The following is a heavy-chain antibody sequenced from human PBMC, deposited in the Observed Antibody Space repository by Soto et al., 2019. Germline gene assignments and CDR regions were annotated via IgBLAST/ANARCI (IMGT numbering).Heavy chain of an antibody. CDR1: GGSISSYY. CDR3: ARDHSSGWYRGYYYGMDV. D-gene: IGHD6-19*01. CDR2: IYYSGST. Sequence: KASETLSLTCTVSGGSISSYYWSWIRQPPGKGLEWIGYIYYSGSTNYNPSLKSRVTISVDTSKNQFSLKLSSVTAADTAVYYCARDHSSGWYRGYYYGMDVWGQGTTVTVSS. V-gene: IGHV4-59*01. J-gene: IGHJ6*02.